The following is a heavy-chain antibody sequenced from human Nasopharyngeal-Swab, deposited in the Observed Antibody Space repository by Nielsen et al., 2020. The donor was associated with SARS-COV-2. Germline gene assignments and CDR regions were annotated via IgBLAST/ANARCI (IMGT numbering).Heavy chain of an antibody. V-gene: IGHV3-9*01. D-gene: IGHD6-19*01. CDR3: AKDLGIAVAGTGHDL. CDR1: GLTFNNYK. CDR2: ISWNSGRI. Sequence: SLEISCAASGLTFNNYKFNWGRQAPGKGLEWVSGISWNSGRIGYADSVEGRFTISRDNAKNSLFLQMNSLRAEDTALYYCAKDLGIAVAGTGHDLWGQGTLVTVSS. J-gene: IGHJ5*02.